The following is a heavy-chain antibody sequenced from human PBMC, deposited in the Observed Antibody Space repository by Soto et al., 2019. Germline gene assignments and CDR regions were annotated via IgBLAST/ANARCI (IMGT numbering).Heavy chain of an antibody. CDR3: ARDLDCSGGSCYSEDYCYDGMDV. J-gene: IGHJ6*02. D-gene: IGHD2-15*01. CDR1: GFTFSSYS. V-gene: IGHV3-21*01. Sequence: EVQLVESGGGLVKPGGSLRLSCAASGFTFSSYSMNWVRQAPGKGLEWVSSISSSSSYIYYADSVKGRFTISRDNAKNSLYLQMNSLRAEDTAVYYCARDLDCSGGSCYSEDYCYDGMDVWGQGTTVTVSS. CDR2: ISSSSSYI.